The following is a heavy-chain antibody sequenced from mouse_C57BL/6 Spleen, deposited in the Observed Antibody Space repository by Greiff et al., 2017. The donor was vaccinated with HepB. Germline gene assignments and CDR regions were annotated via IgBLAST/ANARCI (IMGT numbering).Heavy chain of an antibody. Sequence: QVQLQQPGAELVMPGASVKLSCKASGYTFTSYWMHWVKQRPGQGLEWIGEIDPSDSYTNYNRKFKGKSTLTVDKSSSTAYMQLSSLTSEDSAVYYCARWSDYGSSYWYFDVWGTGTTVTVSS. CDR3: ARWSDYGSSYWYFDV. CDR1: GYTFTSYW. V-gene: IGHV1-69*01. D-gene: IGHD1-1*01. CDR2: IDPSDSYT. J-gene: IGHJ1*03.